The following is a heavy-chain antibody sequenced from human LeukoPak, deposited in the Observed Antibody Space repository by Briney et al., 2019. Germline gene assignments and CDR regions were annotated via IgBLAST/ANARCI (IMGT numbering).Heavy chain of an antibody. V-gene: IGHV4-4*07. D-gene: IGHD3-3*01. CDR2: YHSTGNN. CDR3: ARDFGYDFWSGSGDDALDI. J-gene: IGHJ3*02. Sequence: YPSETLSLTCSVSGGPVSGHYWSWIRQPAGKGLEWIGRYHSTGNNNYNPSLKRRLTMSVDTSKNHVNLTLTSVTAADTAIYYCARDFGYDFWSGSGDDALDIWGPGTMVTVSS. CDR1: GGPVSGHY.